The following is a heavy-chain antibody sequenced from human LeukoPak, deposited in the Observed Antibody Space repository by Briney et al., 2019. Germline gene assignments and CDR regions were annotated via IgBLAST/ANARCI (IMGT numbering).Heavy chain of an antibody. CDR2: IIPIFGTA. J-gene: IGHJ4*02. D-gene: IGHD1-26*01. Sequence: ASVKVSCKASGGTFSSYAISWVRQAPGQGLEWMGGIIPIFGTANYAQKFQGRVTITTDESTSTAYMELSGLRSEDTAVYYCAREIPYSGSYLGFDYWGQGTLVTVSS. V-gene: IGHV1-69*05. CDR1: GGTFSSYA. CDR3: AREIPYSGSYLGFDY.